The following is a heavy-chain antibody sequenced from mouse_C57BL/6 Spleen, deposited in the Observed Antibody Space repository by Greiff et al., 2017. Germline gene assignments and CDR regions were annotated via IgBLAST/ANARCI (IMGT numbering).Heavy chain of an antibody. V-gene: IGHV1-50*01. CDR1: GYTFTSYW. D-gene: IGHD1-1*01. Sequence: QVQLQQPGAELVKPGASVKLSCKASGYTFTSYWMQWVKQRPGQGLEWIGEIDPSDSYTNYNQKFKGKATLTVDTSSSTAYMQLSSLTSEDSAVYYCARSHYGSSYDWYFDVWGTGTTVTVSS. CDR2: IDPSDSYT. CDR3: ARSHYGSSYDWYFDV. J-gene: IGHJ1*03.